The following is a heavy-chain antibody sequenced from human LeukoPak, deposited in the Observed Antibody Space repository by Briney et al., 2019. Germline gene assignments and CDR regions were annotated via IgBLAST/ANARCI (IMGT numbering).Heavy chain of an antibody. J-gene: IGHJ4*02. CDR3: ARGPNHGILTGYYHQYYFDY. Sequence: GGSLRLSCAASGFTFDDYGMSWVRQAPGKGLEWVSGINWNGGSTGYADSVKGRFTISRDNAKNSLYLQMNSLRAEDTALYYCARGPNHGILTGYYHQYYFDYWGQGTMVAVSS. CDR1: GFTFDDYG. CDR2: INWNGGST. V-gene: IGHV3-20*04. D-gene: IGHD3-9*01.